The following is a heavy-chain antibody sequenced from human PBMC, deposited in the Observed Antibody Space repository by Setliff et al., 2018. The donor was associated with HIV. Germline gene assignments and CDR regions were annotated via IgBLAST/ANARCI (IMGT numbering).Heavy chain of an antibody. J-gene: IGHJ5*02. Sequence: PSETLSLTCTVSGDSISSYSWNWIRQSPGGGLEWIGFIFSSGSTKYTPSLQSRVTMSIDTSKNQFSLRLTSVTAADTAVYYCARRIDDSGSFPDKNWFDTWGQGSLVTVSS. CDR2: IFSSGST. CDR1: GDSISSYS. CDR3: ARRIDDSGSFPDKNWFDT. V-gene: IGHV4-4*09. D-gene: IGHD3-10*01.